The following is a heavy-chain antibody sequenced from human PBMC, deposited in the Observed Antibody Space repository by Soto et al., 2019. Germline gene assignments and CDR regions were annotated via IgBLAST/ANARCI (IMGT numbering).Heavy chain of an antibody. CDR1: GYSFTNYY. D-gene: IGHD1-1*01. V-gene: IGHV1-46*01. Sequence: ASVKVSCKASGYSFTNYYMHWVRQAPGQGLEWMGDINPSDGTTRYAEKFQGRLTMTRDTSTSTVYMELTSLKSDDTAVFYCAGDSLGRFTLLGYWGQGTLVTVPQ. CDR3: AGDSLGRFTLLGY. CDR2: INPSDGTT. J-gene: IGHJ4*02.